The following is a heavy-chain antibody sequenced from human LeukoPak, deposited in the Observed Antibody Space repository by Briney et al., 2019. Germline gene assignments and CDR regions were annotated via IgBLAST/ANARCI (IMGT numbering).Heavy chain of an antibody. Sequence: SETLSLTCTVSGGSISSYYWSWIRQPPGKGLEWIGYIYHSGSTYYNPSLKSRVTISVDRSKNQFSLKLSSVTAADTAVYYCTRGGSFLEWHPFDYWGQGTLVTVSS. CDR2: IYHSGST. CDR3: TRGGSFLEWHPFDY. D-gene: IGHD3-3*01. CDR1: GGSISSYY. V-gene: IGHV4-59*12. J-gene: IGHJ4*02.